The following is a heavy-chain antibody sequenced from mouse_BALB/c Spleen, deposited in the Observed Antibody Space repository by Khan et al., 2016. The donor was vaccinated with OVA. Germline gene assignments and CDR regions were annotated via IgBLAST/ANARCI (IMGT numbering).Heavy chain of an antibody. CDR1: GYSITSGYS. CDR3: ARFYYDRSSFSY. V-gene: IGHV3-1*02. D-gene: IGHD1-1*01. CDR2: IHYSGST. Sequence: EVQLQESGPDLVKPSQSLSLTCTVTGYSITSGYSWHWIRQFPGNRLEWMAYIHYSGSTNYNPSLKSRISITRDTSKNQFFLQLNSVTPEDTATYYCARFYYDRSSFSYWGQGTLVTFSA. J-gene: IGHJ3*01.